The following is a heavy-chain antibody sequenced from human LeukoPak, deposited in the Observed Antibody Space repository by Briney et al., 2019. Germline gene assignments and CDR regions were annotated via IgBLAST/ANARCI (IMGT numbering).Heavy chain of an antibody. J-gene: IGHJ4*02. CDR3: AREIGDYFDSSGFNY. CDR1: GFIFSTYN. Sequence: GGSLRLSCAASGFIFSTYNMNWVRQAPGKGLEWVSSISTSSSYIYYADSVKGRFTISRDNAKNSLYLQMNSLRAEDTAVYHCAREIGDYFDSSGFNYWGQGTRVTVSS. D-gene: IGHD3-22*01. V-gene: IGHV3-21*01. CDR2: ISTSSSYI.